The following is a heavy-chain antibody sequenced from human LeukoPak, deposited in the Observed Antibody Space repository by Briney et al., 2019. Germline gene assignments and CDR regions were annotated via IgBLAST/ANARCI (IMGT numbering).Heavy chain of an antibody. J-gene: IGHJ4*02. CDR3: ARDRGLLYGSSGCLDS. D-gene: IGHD6-19*01. CDR2: NNPSSGTT. V-gene: IGHV1-46*01. Sequence: ASVKVSCKASGYTFTSYYMHWVRQPPGQGLEWMGLNNPSSGTTSYAQKFQGRVTMTRDTSTSTVYIELSSLTSEDTAVYYCARDRGLLYGSSGCLDSWGQGTLVTVSS. CDR1: GYTFTSYY.